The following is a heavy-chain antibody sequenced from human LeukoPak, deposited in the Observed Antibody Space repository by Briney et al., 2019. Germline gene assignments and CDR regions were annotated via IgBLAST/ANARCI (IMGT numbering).Heavy chain of an antibody. CDR2: ISGSGGST. CDR3: AKDEYYDSSGYYYVVSFDS. V-gene: IGHV3-23*01. D-gene: IGHD3-22*01. CDR1: GFTFSAHA. Sequence: QSGGSLRLSCAASGFTFSAHAMSWVCQAPGKGLEWVPVISGSGGSTYYGDSVKGRFTISRDNSKNTLYLQMNSLRAEDTAVYYCAKDEYYDSSGYYYVVSFDSWGQGTLVTVSS. J-gene: IGHJ4*02.